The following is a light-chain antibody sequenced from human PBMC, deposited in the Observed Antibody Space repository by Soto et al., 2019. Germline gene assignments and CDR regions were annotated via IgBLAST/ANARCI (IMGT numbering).Light chain of an antibody. Sequence: QSALTQPASVSGSPGQSITISCTGTSSDVGNYNHVSWYQHYPGKAPKLIIYECSKRPSGVSNRFSGSKSGNTASLTISGLQAEDEADYYCCSYAGDNTFIFGGGTKVTVL. CDR2: ECS. J-gene: IGLJ2*01. V-gene: IGLV2-23*03. CDR1: SSDVGNYNH. CDR3: CSYAGDNTFI.